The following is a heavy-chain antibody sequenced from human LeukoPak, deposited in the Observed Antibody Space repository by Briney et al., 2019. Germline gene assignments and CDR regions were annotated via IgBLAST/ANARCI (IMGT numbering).Heavy chain of an antibody. V-gene: IGHV1-69*01. CDR2: IIPIFGTA. CDR1: GGTFSSYA. D-gene: IGHD4-17*01. Sequence: GSSVKVSCKASGGTFSSYAISWVRQAPGQGLEWMGGIIPIFGTANYAQKFQGRVTITADESTGTAYMELSSLRSGDTAVYYCARGRGDYGDYLFDYWGQGTLVTVSS. J-gene: IGHJ4*02. CDR3: ARGRGDYGDYLFDY.